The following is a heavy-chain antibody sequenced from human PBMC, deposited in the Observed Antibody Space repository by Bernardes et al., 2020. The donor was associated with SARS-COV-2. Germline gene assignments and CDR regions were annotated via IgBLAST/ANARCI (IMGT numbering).Heavy chain of an antibody. CDR2: IYYSGST. J-gene: IGHJ4*02. Sequence: TLSLTCTVSGGSISSSTYYWGWIRQPPGKGLEWIGSIYYSGSTYYNPSLKSRVTISIDTSRNQFSLKLSSVTAADTAVYYCGRRGFYFDYWGQGTLVTVSS. D-gene: IGHD3-16*01. CDR3: GRRGFYFDY. V-gene: IGHV4-39*01. CDR1: GGSISSSTYY.